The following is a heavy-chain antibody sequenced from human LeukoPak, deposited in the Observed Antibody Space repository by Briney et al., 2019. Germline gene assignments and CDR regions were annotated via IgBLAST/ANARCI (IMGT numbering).Heavy chain of an antibody. V-gene: IGHV1-2*02. Sequence: ASVKVSCKASGYTFTGYYMHWARQAPGQGLEWMGWINPNSGGTNYAQKFQGRVTMTRDTSISTAYMELSRLRSDDTAVYYCARGLLVAAAGTIDYWGQGTLVTVSS. J-gene: IGHJ4*02. CDR3: ARGLLVAAAGTIDY. CDR1: GYTFTGYY. CDR2: INPNSGGT. D-gene: IGHD6-13*01.